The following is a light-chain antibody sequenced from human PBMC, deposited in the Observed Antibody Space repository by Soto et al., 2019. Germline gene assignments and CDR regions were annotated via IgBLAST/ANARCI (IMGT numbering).Light chain of an antibody. V-gene: IGLV2-14*01. CDR1: SSDVGGYNY. CDR2: EVS. J-gene: IGLJ2*01. CDR3: SSYTSSSTYVV. Sequence: QSVLTQPASVSGSPGQSITISCTGTSSDVGGYNYVSWYQQHPGKAPKLMIYEVSNRPSGVSNRFSGSKSGNTASLTISGVPAEDEADYYCSSYTSSSTYVVFGGGTKVTVL.